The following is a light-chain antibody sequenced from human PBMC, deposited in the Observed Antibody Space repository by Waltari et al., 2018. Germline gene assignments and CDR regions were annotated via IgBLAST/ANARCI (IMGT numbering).Light chain of an antibody. Sequence: EIVLTQSPATLSLSPGERATPSCRASQSVSSYLAWYQQKPGQAPRLLIYESSNRATGIPARFSGSGSGTDFTLTISSLEPEDFAVYYCQQRSNWPSGTFGPGTKVDIK. V-gene: IGKV3-11*01. CDR3: QQRSNWPSGT. CDR2: ESS. CDR1: QSVSSY. J-gene: IGKJ3*01.